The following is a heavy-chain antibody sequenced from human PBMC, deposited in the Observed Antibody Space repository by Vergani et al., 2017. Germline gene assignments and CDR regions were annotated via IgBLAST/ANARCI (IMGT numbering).Heavy chain of an antibody. V-gene: IGHV5-10-1*01. D-gene: IGHD2-15*01. CDR1: GYSFTSYW. J-gene: IGHJ4*02. CDR3: ARATKDIVVVVAAPPGDYFDY. CDR2: IDPSDSYT. Sequence: EVQLVQSGAEVKKPGESLRISCKGSGYSFTSYWISWVRQMPGKGLEWMGRIDPSDSYTNYSPSFQGHVTISADKSISTAYLQWSSLKASDTAMYYWARATKDIVVVVAAPPGDYFDYWGQGTLVTVSS.